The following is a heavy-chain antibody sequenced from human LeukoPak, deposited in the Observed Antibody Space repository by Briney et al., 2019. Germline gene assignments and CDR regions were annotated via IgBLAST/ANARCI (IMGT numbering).Heavy chain of an antibody. CDR1: GFTFSSYA. CDR2: ISYDGSNK. V-gene: IGHV3-30*04. Sequence: GGSLRLSCAASGFTFSSYAMSWVRQAPGKGLEWVAVISYDGSNKYYADSVKGRFTISRDNSKNTLYLQMNSLRAEDTAVYYCARDPSMIVSWYYFDYWGQGTLVTVSS. D-gene: IGHD3-22*01. CDR3: ARDPSMIVSWYYFDY. J-gene: IGHJ4*02.